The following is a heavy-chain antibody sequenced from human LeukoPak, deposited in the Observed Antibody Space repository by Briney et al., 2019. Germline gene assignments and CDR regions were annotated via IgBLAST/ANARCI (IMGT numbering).Heavy chain of an antibody. CDR2: ISSSSSYI. CDR3: ARDLDTVTNGY. V-gene: IGHV3-21*01. J-gene: IGHJ4*02. D-gene: IGHD4-17*01. Sequence: PGGSLRLSCAASGFTFSSHGMHWVRQAPGKGLEWVSSISSSSSYIYYADSVKGRFTISRDNAKNSLYLQMNSLRAEDTAVYYCARDLDTVTNGYWGQGTLVTVSS. CDR1: GFTFSSHG.